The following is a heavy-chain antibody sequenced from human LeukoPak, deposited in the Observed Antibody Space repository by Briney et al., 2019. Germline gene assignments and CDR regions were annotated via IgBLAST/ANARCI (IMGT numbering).Heavy chain of an antibody. D-gene: IGHD2-15*01. J-gene: IGHJ3*02. CDR1: GGSINNYY. CDR2: IYTRGST. Sequence: SETLSLTCTVSGGSINNYYWNWIRQPAGKGLEWIGRIYTRGSTNYNPSLKSRVTMSVDTSENQFSLKLSSVTAADTAIYYCARGRYCSADICSGGDAFDNWGQGTMVSVSS. V-gene: IGHV4-4*07. CDR3: ARGRYCSADICSGGDAFDN.